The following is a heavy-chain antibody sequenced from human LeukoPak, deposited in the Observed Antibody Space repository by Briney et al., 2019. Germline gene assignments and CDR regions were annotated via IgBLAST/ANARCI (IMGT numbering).Heavy chain of an antibody. CDR1: GLTFSSYA. CDR2: ISGSGGNT. CDR3: AKAAYGSGSYYRVNPFDY. J-gene: IGHJ4*02. V-gene: IGHV3-23*01. D-gene: IGHD3-10*01. Sequence: GGSLRRSCAASGLTFSSYAMSWVRQAPGKGLEWVSAISGSGGNTYHADSVKGRFTISRDNSKNTLSLQMNSLRAEDTAVYYCAKAAYGSGSYYRVNPFDYWGQGTLVTVSS.